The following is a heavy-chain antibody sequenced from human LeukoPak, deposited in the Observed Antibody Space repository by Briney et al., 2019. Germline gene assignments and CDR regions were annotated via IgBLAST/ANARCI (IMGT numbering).Heavy chain of an antibody. D-gene: IGHD2-2*01. V-gene: IGHV3-23*01. J-gene: IGHJ5*02. Sequence: GGSLRLSCAASGFTFSSYAMSWVRQAPGKGLECVSAISGSGGSTYYADSVKGRFTISRDNSKNTLYLQMNSLRAEDTAVYYCAKRFCRSTSCYEFDPWGPGTLVAVSS. CDR3: AKRFCRSTSCYEFDP. CDR1: GFTFSSYA. CDR2: ISGSGGST.